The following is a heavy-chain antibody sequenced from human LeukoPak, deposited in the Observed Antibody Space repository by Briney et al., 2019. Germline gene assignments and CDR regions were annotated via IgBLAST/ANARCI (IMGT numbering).Heavy chain of an antibody. V-gene: IGHV3-7*01. CDR1: GFIFTDYW. Sequence: GGSLRLSCAASGFIFTDYWMYWVRQAPGKGLAWVANIKEDGTEKNYVDSVKGRFTISRDNAKNSVYLQMNSLRVEDTAVYYCAKGLGTGLNASIGSGMSFDFWGQGTLVTVSS. CDR3: AKGLGTGLNASIGSGMSFDF. J-gene: IGHJ4*02. D-gene: IGHD3-10*01. CDR2: IKEDGTEK.